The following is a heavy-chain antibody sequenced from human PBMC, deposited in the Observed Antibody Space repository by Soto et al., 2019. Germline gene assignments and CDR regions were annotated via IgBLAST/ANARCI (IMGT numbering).Heavy chain of an antibody. Sequence: VASVKVSCKVSGYTLTELSMHWVRQAPGKGLEWMGGFDPEDGETIYAQKFQGRVTMTEDTSTDTAYMELSSLRSEDTAVYYCATFTRFLEWFRFVYWGQGTLVTVSS. J-gene: IGHJ4*02. D-gene: IGHD3-3*01. CDR2: FDPEDGET. CDR1: GYTLTELS. V-gene: IGHV1-24*01. CDR3: ATFTRFLEWFRFVY.